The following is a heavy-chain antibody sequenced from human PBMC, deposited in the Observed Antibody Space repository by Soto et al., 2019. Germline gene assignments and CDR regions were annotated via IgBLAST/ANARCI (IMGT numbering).Heavy chain of an antibody. V-gene: IGHV1-8*01. D-gene: IGHD2-2*01. CDR2: MNPNSGNT. CDR3: ARQLSEEPAAISYFDY. Sequence: ASVKVSCKASGYTFTSYDINWVRQATGQGLEWMGWMNPNSGNTGYAQKFQGRVTITRNTSTSTAYMELSSLRSEDTAVYYCARQLSEEPAAISYFDYWGQGTLVTVSS. J-gene: IGHJ4*02. CDR1: GYTFTSYD.